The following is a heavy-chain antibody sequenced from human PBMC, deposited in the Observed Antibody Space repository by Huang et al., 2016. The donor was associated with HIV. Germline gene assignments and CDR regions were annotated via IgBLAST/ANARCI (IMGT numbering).Heavy chain of an antibody. D-gene: IGHD3-10*01. CDR3: ARLPGSITMIRGVITDPY. Sequence: QLQLQESGPGLVKPSETLSLTCTVSGGSIRSDNYYWGWIRQPPGKGLEWIGGIYYSGGTYHNPSLTRRVTITVDTSKNHCSLRRRSVTAADTAVYYCARLPGSITMIRGVITDPYWGQGTLVTVSS. J-gene: IGHJ4*02. CDR1: GGSIRSDNYY. V-gene: IGHV4-39*02. CDR2: IYYSGGT.